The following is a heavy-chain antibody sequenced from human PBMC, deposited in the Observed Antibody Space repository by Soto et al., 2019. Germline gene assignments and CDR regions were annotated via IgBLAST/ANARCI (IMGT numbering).Heavy chain of an antibody. D-gene: IGHD3-3*01. J-gene: IGHJ6*02. CDR1: GYSFTSYW. V-gene: IGHV5-51*01. Sequence: GESLKISCKGSGYSFTSYWIGWVRQMPGKGLEWMGIIYPGDSDTRYSPSFQGQVTISADKSISTAYLQWSSLKASDTAMYYCARRSGGTGITIFGVVMRKHYYYYYGMDVWGQGTTVTVSS. CDR2: IYPGDSDT. CDR3: ARRSGGTGITIFGVVMRKHYYYYYGMDV.